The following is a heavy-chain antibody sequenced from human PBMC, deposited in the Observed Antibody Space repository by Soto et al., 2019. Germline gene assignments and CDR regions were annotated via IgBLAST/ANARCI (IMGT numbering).Heavy chain of an antibody. D-gene: IGHD3-10*01. CDR2: ISASNGDT. Sequence: QVELVQSGVEVKKPGASVKVSCKASGYTFTNHGLSWVRQAPGQGLEWMGWISASNGDTNYAQKFLGRVTVTTDTSTSTGYMELRSLKSEDTALYYCARMVRGSKIDYYYYMDVWGKGNTVIVSS. J-gene: IGHJ6*03. V-gene: IGHV1-18*04. CDR3: ARMVRGSKIDYYYYMDV. CDR1: GYTFTNHG.